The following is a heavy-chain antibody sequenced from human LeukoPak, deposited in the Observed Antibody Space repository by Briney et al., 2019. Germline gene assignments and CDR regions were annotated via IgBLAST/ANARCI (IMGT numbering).Heavy chain of an antibody. CDR3: ARAAAKRSWFDP. Sequence: SETLSLTCAVSGGSISSGGYSWSWIRQPPGKGLEWIGYIYHSGSTYYNPSLKSRVTISVDRSKNQFSLKLSSVTAADTAVYYCARAAAKRSWFDPWGQGTLVTVSS. CDR1: GGSISSGGYS. CDR2: IYHSGST. J-gene: IGHJ5*02. D-gene: IGHD5-18*01. V-gene: IGHV4-30-2*01.